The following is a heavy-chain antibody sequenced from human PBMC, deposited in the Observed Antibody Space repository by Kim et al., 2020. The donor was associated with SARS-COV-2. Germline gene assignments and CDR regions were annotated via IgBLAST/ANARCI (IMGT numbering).Heavy chain of an antibody. CDR3: ARGRVAARRFDF. Sequence: GGSLRLSCAASGFTFSEFYMGWIRQPPGKGLEWLSYISNPATTIYYADSVKGRFTISRDNTKNSLYLEMNGLRVDDTAVYFCARGRVAARRFDFWGQGTLVPVSS. D-gene: IGHD6-6*01. CDR2: ISNPATTI. V-gene: IGHV3-11*01. CDR1: GFTFSEFY. J-gene: IGHJ4*02.